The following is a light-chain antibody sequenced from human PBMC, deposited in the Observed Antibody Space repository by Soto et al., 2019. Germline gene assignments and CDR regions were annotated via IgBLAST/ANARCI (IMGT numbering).Light chain of an antibody. Sequence: QSALTPPASVSGSPGQSITISCTGTSSDVGGYNYVSWYQQHPGKAPKLMIYEVSTRPSGVSNRFSGSKSGNTASLTISGLQAEDEDDYYCSSYATSSALGVFGGGTKLTVL. CDR2: EVS. CDR1: SSDVGGYNY. J-gene: IGLJ2*01. CDR3: SSYATSSALGV. V-gene: IGLV2-14*01.